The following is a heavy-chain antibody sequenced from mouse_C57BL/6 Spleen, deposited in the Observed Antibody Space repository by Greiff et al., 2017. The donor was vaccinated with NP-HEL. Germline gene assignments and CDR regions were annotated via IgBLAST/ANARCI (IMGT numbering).Heavy chain of an antibody. CDR3: ARSTVVAHWYFDV. Sequence: EVKLMESGAELVKPGASVKLSCTASGFNIKDYYMHWVKQRTEQGLEWIGRIDPEDGETKYAPKFQGMATITADTSSNTAYLQLSSLTSEDTAVYYCARSTVVAHWYFDVWGTGTTVTVSS. CDR1: GFNIKDYY. V-gene: IGHV14-2*01. D-gene: IGHD1-1*01. J-gene: IGHJ1*03. CDR2: IDPEDGET.